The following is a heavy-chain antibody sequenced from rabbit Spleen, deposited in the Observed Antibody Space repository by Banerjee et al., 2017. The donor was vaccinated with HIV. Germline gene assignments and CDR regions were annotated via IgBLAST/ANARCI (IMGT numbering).Heavy chain of an antibody. D-gene: IGHD8-1*01. Sequence: EESGGDLVKPEVSLTLTCTASGFSFSSSYWICCVRQAPGKGLEWIACIYGGSSGATHYASWAKGRFTISRTSSTTVTLQMTSLTAADTATHFGARDGAGGSYFALWGQGTLVTVS. V-gene: IGHV1S45*01. CDR2: IYGGSSGAT. CDR1: GFSFSSSYW. J-gene: IGHJ4*01. CDR3: ARDGAGGSYFAL.